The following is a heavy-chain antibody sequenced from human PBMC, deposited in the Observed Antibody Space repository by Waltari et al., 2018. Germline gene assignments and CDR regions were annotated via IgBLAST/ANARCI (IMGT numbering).Heavy chain of an antibody. J-gene: IGHJ4*02. CDR1: GYSFTSYW. CDR2: IYPGESDT. V-gene: IGHV5-51*01. CDR3: ARVKVEGYDFWSGYYLDY. D-gene: IGHD3-3*01. Sequence: EVQLVQSGAEVKKPGESLKISCKGSGYSFTSYWIGWVRQMPGKGLEWMGSIYPGESDTRYSRSFQGQVTSSADKSSSTAYLQWSSLRSEDTAVYYCARVKVEGYDFWSGYYLDYWGQGTLVTVSS.